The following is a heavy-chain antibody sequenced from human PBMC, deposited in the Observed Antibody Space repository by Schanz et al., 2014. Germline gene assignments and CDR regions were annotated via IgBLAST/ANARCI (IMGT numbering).Heavy chain of an antibody. Sequence: AQLVESGGGVVQPGRSLRLSCAASGFTFSTYYMNWVRQAPGKGLEWVSSLSSSGLYTFYADLAGGRFTISRDDAKNSLYLQMNSLRAEDTALYYCARDTAQSCIGPSCFEYFQHWGQGALVTVSS. J-gene: IGHJ1*01. CDR1: GFTFSTYY. CDR3: ARDTAQSCIGPSCFEYFQH. V-gene: IGHV3-21*04. CDR2: LSSSGLYT. D-gene: IGHD2-2*01.